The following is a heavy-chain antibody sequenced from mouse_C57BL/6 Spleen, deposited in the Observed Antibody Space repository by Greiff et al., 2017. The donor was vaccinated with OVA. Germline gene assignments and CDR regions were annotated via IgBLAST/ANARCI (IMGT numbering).Heavy chain of an antibody. J-gene: IGHJ1*03. CDR2: ISNGGGST. V-gene: IGHV5-12*01. Sequence: EVKLVESGGGLVQPGGSLKLSCAASGFTFSDYYMYWVRQTPEKRLEWVAYISNGGGSTYYPDTVKGRFTISRDNAKNTLYLQMSRLKAEDTAMYYCARGERRYFDVWGTGTTVTVSS. CDR3: ARGERRYFDV. CDR1: GFTFSDYY.